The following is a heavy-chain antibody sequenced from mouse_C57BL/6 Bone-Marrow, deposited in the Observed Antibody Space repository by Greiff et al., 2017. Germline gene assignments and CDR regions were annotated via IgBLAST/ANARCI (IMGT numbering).Heavy chain of an antibody. V-gene: IGHV1-69*01. D-gene: IGHD1-1*01. Sequence: QVQLQQPGAELVMPGASVKLSCKASGYTFTSYWMHWVKQRPGQGLEWIGEIDPSDSYTNYNQKFKGKSTLTVDKSSSTAYMQLRSLTSEDSAVYYCARDYGSSYAYYFDYWGQGTTLTVSS. CDR3: ARDYGSSYAYYFDY. CDR1: GYTFTSYW. J-gene: IGHJ2*01. CDR2: IDPSDSYT.